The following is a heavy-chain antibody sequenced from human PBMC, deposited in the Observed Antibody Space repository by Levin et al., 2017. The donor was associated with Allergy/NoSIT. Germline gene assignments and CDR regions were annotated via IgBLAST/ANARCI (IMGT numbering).Heavy chain of an antibody. Sequence: GGSLRLSCAASGFTFSSYSMNWVRQAPGKGLEWVSSISSSSSYIYYADSVKGRFTISRDNAKNSLYLQMNSLRAEDTAVYYCARDDGLYGSGSYYNYWGQGTLVTVSS. D-gene: IGHD3-10*01. CDR2: ISSSSSYI. CDR1: GFTFSSYS. J-gene: IGHJ4*02. V-gene: IGHV3-21*01. CDR3: ARDDGLYGSGSYYNY.